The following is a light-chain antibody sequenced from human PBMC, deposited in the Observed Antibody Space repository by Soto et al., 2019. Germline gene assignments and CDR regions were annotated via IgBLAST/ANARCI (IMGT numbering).Light chain of an antibody. Sequence: DIQMTQSPSSLSASVGDRVTITCRTSQTINNYLNWYRQKPGKVPEVLIYGASSLQRRVSSRFTGTASRTYFTLPISSLQPEDFATYYCQQVYDFPHTFGQGTKVEV. V-gene: IGKV1-39*01. J-gene: IGKJ2*01. CDR1: QTINNY. CDR3: QQVYDFPHT. CDR2: GAS.